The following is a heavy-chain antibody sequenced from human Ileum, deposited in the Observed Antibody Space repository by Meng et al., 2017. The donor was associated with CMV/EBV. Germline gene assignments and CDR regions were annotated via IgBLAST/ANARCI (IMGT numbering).Heavy chain of an antibody. CDR3: ARAETLPYYDFWSGYYSNWFDP. D-gene: IGHD3-3*01. CDR2: IYYSGST. V-gene: IGHV4-59*01. J-gene: IGHJ5*02. Sequence: SETLSLTCTVSGGSISSYYWSWIRQPPGKGLEWIGYIYYSGSTNYNTSLKSRVTISVYTSKNQFSLKLSSVTAADTAVYYCARAETLPYYDFWSGYYSNWFDPWGQGTLVTVSS. CDR1: GGSISSYY.